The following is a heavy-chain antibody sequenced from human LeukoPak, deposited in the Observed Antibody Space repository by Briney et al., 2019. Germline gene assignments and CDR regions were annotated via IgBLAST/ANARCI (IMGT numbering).Heavy chain of an antibody. CDR2: IIPIFGTA. D-gene: IGHD3-22*01. J-gene: IGHJ3*02. CDR3: ARATGSGYFYDAFDI. Sequence: SVRVSCKASGGTFSSYAISWVRQAPGQGLEWMGGIIPIFGTANYAQKFQGRVTITADESTSTAYMELSSLRSEDTAVYYCARATGSGYFYDAFDIWGQGTMVTVSS. CDR1: GGTFSSYA. V-gene: IGHV1-69*13.